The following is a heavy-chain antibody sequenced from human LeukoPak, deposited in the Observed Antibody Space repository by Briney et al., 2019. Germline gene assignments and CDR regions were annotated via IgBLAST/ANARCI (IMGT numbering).Heavy chain of an antibody. CDR1: GFTFSSYA. CDR2: ISGSGGST. J-gene: IGHJ4*02. Sequence: GGSLRLSCAASGFTFSSYAMSWVRQTPGKGLEWVSAISGSGGSTYYADSVKGRFTISRDNSKNTLYLQMNSLRAEDTAVYYCARNTVPLLELRNWGQGTLVTVSS. V-gene: IGHV3-23*01. CDR3: ARNTVPLLELRN. D-gene: IGHD1-7*01.